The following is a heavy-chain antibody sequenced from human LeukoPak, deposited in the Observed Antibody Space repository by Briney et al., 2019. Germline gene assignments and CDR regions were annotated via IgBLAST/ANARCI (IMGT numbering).Heavy chain of an antibody. V-gene: IGHV3-7*03. J-gene: IGHJ4*02. D-gene: IGHD3-9*01. CDR2: IKYDGSEK. CDR1: GFIFNNFW. CDR3: ANSTSLTQ. Sequence: PGGSLRLSCVASGFIFNNFWMSWVRQAPGKGLEWVAKIKYDGSEKYYVDSVKGRFTISRDNAKNSLYLQMNTLRADDTAVYYCANSTSLTQWGRGTLVTVSS.